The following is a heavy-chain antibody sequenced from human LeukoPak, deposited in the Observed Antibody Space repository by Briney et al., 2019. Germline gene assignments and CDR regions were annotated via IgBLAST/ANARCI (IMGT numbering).Heavy chain of an antibody. CDR1: GGSISSGGYY. CDR3: ARARVWGSSRSYYFDY. CDR2: IYYSGST. J-gene: IGHJ4*02. Sequence: SETLSHTCTVSGGSISSGGYYWSWIRQHPGKGLEWIGYIYYSGSTYYNPSLKSRVTISVDTSKNQFSLKLSSVTAADTAVYYCARARVWGSSRSYYFDYWGQGTLVTVSS. V-gene: IGHV4-31*03. D-gene: IGHD3-16*01.